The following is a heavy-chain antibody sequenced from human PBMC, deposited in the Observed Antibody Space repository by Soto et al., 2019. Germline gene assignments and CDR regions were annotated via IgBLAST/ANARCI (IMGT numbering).Heavy chain of an antibody. CDR3: ARASGYYYYYGMDV. CDR2: IYHSGST. CDR1: GGSISSSNG. D-gene: IGHD1-26*01. Sequence: SETQSLTYAVSGGSISSSNGWSWVRQPPGKGLEWIGEIYHSGSTNYNPSLKSRVTISVDKSKNQFSLKLSSVTAADTAVYYCARASGYYYYYGMDVWGQGTTVTVSS. V-gene: IGHV4-4*02. J-gene: IGHJ6*02.